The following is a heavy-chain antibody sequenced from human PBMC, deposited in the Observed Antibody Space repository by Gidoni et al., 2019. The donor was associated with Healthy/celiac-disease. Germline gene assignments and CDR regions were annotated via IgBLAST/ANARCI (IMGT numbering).Heavy chain of an antibody. Sequence: EVQLLESGGGLVQPGGSLRRSCAASGFTFSSYAMSWVRQAPGKGLEWVSAISGSGGSTYYADSVKGRFTISRDNSKNTLYLQMNSLRAEDTAVYYCAKRAVRLVVTAIRFDYWGQGTLVTVSS. J-gene: IGHJ4*02. D-gene: IGHD2-21*02. CDR3: AKRAVRLVVTAIRFDY. CDR2: ISGSGGST. CDR1: GFTFSSYA. V-gene: IGHV3-23*01.